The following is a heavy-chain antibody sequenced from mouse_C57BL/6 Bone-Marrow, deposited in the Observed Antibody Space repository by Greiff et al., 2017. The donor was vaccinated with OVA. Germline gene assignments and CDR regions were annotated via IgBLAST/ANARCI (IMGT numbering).Heavy chain of an antibody. D-gene: IGHD1-1*01. CDR1: GYTFTSYD. V-gene: IGHV1-85*01. CDR2: IYPRDGST. J-gene: IGHJ4*01. CDR3: AREGVFITFYAMDY. Sequence: QVKLQQSGPELVKPGASVKLSCKASGYTFTSYDINWVKQRPGQGLEWSGWIYPRDGSTKYNEKLNGKATLTVDTSSSTAFMELHSLTSDDSAVYFFAREGVFITFYAMDYWGQGTSVTVSS.